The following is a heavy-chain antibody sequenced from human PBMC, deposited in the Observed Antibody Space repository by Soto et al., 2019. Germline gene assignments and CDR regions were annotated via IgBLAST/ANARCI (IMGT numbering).Heavy chain of an antibody. CDR1: GFTFSSYA. V-gene: IGHV3-64D*06. CDR2: ISSNGGST. J-gene: IGHJ4*02. Sequence: SGGSLRLSCSASGFTFSSYAMHWVRQAPGKGLEYVSAISSNGGSTYYADSVKGRFTISRDNSKNTLYLQMSSLRAEDTAVYYCVKGDTAMATPYFDYWGQGTLVTVSS. D-gene: IGHD5-18*01. CDR3: VKGDTAMATPYFDY.